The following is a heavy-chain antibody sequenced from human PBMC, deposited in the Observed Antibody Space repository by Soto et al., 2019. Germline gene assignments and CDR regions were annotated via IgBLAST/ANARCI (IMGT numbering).Heavy chain of an antibody. CDR2: IYYSGST. D-gene: IGHD3-22*01. CDR1: GGSISSGGYY. J-gene: IGHJ4*02. Sequence: SETLSLTCTVSGGSISSGGYYWSWIRQHPGKGLEWIGYIYYSGSTYYNPSLKSRVTISVDTSKNQFSLKLISVTAADTAVYYCARDREYYESSGLYFDYWGQGTLVTVSS. CDR3: ARDREYYESSGLYFDY. V-gene: IGHV4-31*03.